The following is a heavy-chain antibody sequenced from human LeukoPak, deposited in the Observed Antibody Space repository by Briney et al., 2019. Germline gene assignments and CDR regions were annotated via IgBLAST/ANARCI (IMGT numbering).Heavy chain of an antibody. CDR1: GFTLSSYW. CDR2: IDGDGSTE. D-gene: IGHD2-15*01. J-gene: IGHJ4*02. V-gene: IGHV3-7*01. Sequence: GGSLRLSCVASGFTLSSYWMSWVRQAPGKGLEWVANIDGDGSTEAYVDSLKGRFTISRDNAKNSLYLQMNNLRVEDTAVYYCARVGAAFAESVYWGQGTLVTVSS. CDR3: ARVGAAFAESVY.